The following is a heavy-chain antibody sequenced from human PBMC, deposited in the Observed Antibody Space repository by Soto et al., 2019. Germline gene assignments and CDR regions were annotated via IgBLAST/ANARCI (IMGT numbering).Heavy chain of an antibody. CDR1: GFTFSGYW. CDR2: IKQDGSVK. V-gene: IGHV3-7*01. CDR3: ATESYYHWQY. D-gene: IGHD3-9*01. J-gene: IGHJ4*02. Sequence: EVQLVESGGDLVQPGGSLRLSCAASGFTFSGYWMAWVRQAPGKGLEWVANIKQDGSVKYYVDSLKGRFTISRDNAKNSLYLQMDSLGAEDTAVYFCATESYYHWQYWGQGTLVTVSS.